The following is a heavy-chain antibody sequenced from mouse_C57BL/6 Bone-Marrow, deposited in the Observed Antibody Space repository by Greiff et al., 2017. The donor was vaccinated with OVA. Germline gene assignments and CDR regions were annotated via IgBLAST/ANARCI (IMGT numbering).Heavy chain of an antibody. D-gene: IGHD2-5*01. J-gene: IGHJ2*01. V-gene: IGHV14-4*01. CDR3: TTLYSNYFDY. CDR2: IDPENGDT. CDR1: GFNIKDDY. Sequence: VQLQQSGAELVRPGASVKLSCTASGFNIKDDYMNWVKQRPEQGLEWIGWIDPENGDTEYASKFQGKATITADTSSNTAYLQLSSLTSEDTAVYYCTTLYSNYFDYWGQGTTLTVSS.